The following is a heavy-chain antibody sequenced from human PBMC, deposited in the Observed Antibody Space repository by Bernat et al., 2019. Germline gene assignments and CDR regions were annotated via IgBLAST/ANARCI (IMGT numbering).Heavy chain of an antibody. J-gene: IGHJ4*02. V-gene: IGHV3-23*01. Sequence: EVQLLESGGGLVQPGGSLRLSCAASGFTFSSYAMSWVRQAPGKGLEWVSAISGSGGSTYYADSVKGRFTISRDNSKNTLYLQVNSLRAEDTAVYYCAKDAVAGTGGGPNFDYWGQGTLVTVSS. D-gene: IGHD6-19*01. CDR2: ISGSGGST. CDR3: AKDAVAGTGGGPNFDY. CDR1: GFTFSSYA.